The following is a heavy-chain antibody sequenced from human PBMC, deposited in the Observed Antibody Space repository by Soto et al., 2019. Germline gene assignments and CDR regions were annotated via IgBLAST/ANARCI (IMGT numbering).Heavy chain of an antibody. CDR1: GYTFTNYY. CDR2: INPSGGSA. J-gene: IGHJ6*02. V-gene: IGHV1-46*01. Sequence: ASVKVSCKASGYTFTNYYIQWVRQAPGQGLEWVGIINPSGGSATYAQQFQGRVTMTRDTSTSEVYMELGSLRSEDTAMYYCARELSYYDVWRHPGPKLKHYGMDVWGQGTTVTVS. CDR3: ARELSYYDVWRHPGPKLKHYGMDV. D-gene: IGHD3-3*01.